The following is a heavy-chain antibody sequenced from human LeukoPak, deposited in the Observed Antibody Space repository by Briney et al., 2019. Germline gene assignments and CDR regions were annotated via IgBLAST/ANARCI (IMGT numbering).Heavy chain of an antibody. Sequence: GGSLRLSCAASGFTFSSYAMSWVRQAPGKGLEWVSAISGSGGSTYYADSVKGRFTISRDNSKSTLYLQMNSLRAEDTAVYYCAKDSGIVVVVAAIDYWGQGTLVTVSS. V-gene: IGHV3-23*01. CDR1: GFTFSSYA. J-gene: IGHJ4*02. CDR2: ISGSGGST. D-gene: IGHD2-15*01. CDR3: AKDSGIVVVVAAIDY.